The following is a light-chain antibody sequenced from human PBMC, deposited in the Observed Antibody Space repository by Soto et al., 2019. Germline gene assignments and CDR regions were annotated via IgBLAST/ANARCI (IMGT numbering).Light chain of an antibody. J-gene: IGKJ4*01. CDR3: QQYGSSPLT. V-gene: IGKV3-20*01. CDR2: GAS. CDR1: QSVSSSY. Sequence: EIVLTQSPGTLSLSPGERATLPCRASQSVSSSYLAWYQQKPGQAPRLLIYGASTRATGIPDRFSGSGSGTDFTFTISRLESEDFAVYFCQQYGSSPLTFGGGTKVEIK.